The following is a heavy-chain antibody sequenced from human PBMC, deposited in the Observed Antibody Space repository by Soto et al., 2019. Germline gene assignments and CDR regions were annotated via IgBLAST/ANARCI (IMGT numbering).Heavy chain of an antibody. D-gene: IGHD3-16*01. Sequence: SLTCTVSGASMSDYYGTWIRQPPGRGLEWIGFMHSSGNANYSSSLKGRATISVDTYNNQFSLILTSVTAADTAVYYCVRSGHTFGGGIWGQGTLVTVSS. J-gene: IGHJ4*02. CDR2: MHSSGNA. CDR3: VRSGHTFGGGI. V-gene: IGHV4-59*01. CDR1: GASMSDYY.